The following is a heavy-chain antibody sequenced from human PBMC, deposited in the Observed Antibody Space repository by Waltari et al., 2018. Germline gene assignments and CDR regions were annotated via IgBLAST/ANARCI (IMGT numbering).Heavy chain of an antibody. CDR2: TRNKAHSYTT. Sequence: EVQLVESGRGLVKPGVSLRLPCAGSGFTFSDQYMSWVRQAPGKGLELVGRTRNKAHSYTTEYAASVKGRFTISRDDSKNSMYLQMNSLNTEDTAVYYCATLSSGWSWGQGTLVTVSS. V-gene: IGHV3-72*01. D-gene: IGHD6-19*01. J-gene: IGHJ5*02. CDR3: ATLSSGWS. CDR1: GFTFSDQY.